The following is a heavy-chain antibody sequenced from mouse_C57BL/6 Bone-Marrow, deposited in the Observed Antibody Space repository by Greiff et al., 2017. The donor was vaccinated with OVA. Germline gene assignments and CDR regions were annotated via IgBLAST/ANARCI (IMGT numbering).Heavy chain of an antibody. V-gene: IGHV2-5*01. D-gene: IGHD2-5*01. J-gene: IGHJ4*01. CDR2: IWRGGST. Sequence: VQLQESGPGLVQPSQSLSITCTVSGFSLTSYGVHWVRQSPGKGLEWLGVIWRGGSTDYNAAFMSRLSITKDNSKSQVFFKMNSLQADDTAIYYCAKNIPFYSNYADYAMDYWGQGTSVTVSS. CDR1: GFSLTSYG. CDR3: AKNIPFYSNYADYAMDY.